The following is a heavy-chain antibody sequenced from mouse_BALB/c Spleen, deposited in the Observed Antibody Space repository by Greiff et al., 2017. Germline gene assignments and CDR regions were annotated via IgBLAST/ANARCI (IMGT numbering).Heavy chain of an antibody. D-gene: IGHD2-4*01. Sequence: VQLQQSGAELVRPGALVKLSCKASGFNIKDYYMHWVKQRPEQGLEWIGWIDPENGNTIYDPKFQGKASITADTSSNTAYLQLSSLTSEDTAVYYCARCDYAYYFVNRGAGATLTVSS. CDR2: IDPENGNT. CDR1: GFNIKDYY. V-gene: IGHV14-1*02. CDR3: ARCDYAYYFVN. J-gene: IGHJ2*01.